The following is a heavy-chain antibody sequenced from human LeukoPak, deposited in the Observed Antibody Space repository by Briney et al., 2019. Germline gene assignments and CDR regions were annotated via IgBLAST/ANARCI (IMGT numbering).Heavy chain of an antibody. CDR1: GFTFEDYA. CDR2: ISKDVSRA. D-gene: IGHD1-26*01. Sequence: GGSLRLSCAASGFTFEDYAMHWVRQAPGRGLEWVSLISKDVSRAYYAGSVRGRFTVSRDSGRKSLYLQMDSLTTEDTALYYCAWGDRSGSYYNWFDSWGLGTLVTVSS. V-gene: IGHV3-43*02. J-gene: IGHJ5*01. CDR3: AWGDRSGSYYNWFDS.